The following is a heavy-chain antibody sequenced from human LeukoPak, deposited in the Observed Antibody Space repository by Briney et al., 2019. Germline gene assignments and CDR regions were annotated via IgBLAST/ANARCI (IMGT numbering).Heavy chain of an antibody. CDR3: AKDPVGATVFDY. CDR1: GFTFRSYG. V-gene: IGHV3-30*02. J-gene: IGHJ4*02. D-gene: IGHD1-26*01. Sequence: PGGSLRLSCAAAGFTFRSYGMHWVRQAPGKGLEWVAFIRYDGSNKYYADSVKGRFTISRDNSKNTLDLQMNSLRAEDTAVYYCAKDPVGATVFDYWGQGTLVSVAS. CDR2: IRYDGSNK.